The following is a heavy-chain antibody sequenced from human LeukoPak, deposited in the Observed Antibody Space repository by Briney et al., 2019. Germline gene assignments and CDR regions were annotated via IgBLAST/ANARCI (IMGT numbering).Heavy chain of an antibody. J-gene: IGHJ4*02. CDR3: ARGYSSSWYWYYFDY. CDR1: GYTFTGYY. CDR2: INPNSGGT. D-gene: IGHD6-13*01. V-gene: IGHV1-2*04. Sequence: ASVKASCKASGYTFTGYYMHWVRQAPGQGLEWMGWINPNSGGTNYAQKFQGWVTMTRDTSISTAYMELSRLRSDDTAVYYCARGYSSSWYWYYFDYWGQGTLVTVSS.